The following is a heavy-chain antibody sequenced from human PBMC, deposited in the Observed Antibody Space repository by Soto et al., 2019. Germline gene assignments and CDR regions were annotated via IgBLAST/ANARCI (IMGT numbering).Heavy chain of an antibody. J-gene: IGHJ5*02. Sequence: QVQLQESGPGLVEPSGTLSLTCTVSSGSISSGIWWNWVRQPPGKGLEWIGEMYHSGNTNYNPSLKMRLIMSEEESKNLFFRRLASVTAADTAVYYCARAARNSLLDRWSRGVLVTVSS. CDR3: ARAARNSLLDR. D-gene: IGHD6-6*01. CDR2: MYHSGNT. V-gene: IGHV4-4*02. CDR1: SGSISSGIW.